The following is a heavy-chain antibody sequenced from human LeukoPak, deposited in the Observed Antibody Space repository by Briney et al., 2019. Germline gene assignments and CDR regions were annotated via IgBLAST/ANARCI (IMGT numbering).Heavy chain of an antibody. CDR3: ARDISWPGAWGPPTSDAFDI. CDR1: GFTVSSNY. D-gene: IGHD2-15*01. CDR2: IYSGGST. V-gene: IGHV3-53*01. J-gene: IGHJ3*02. Sequence: QPGGSLRLPCAASGFTVSSNYMSWVRQAPGKGLEWFSVIYSGGSTYYADSVKGRFTISRDNSKNTLYLQMNSLRAEDTAVYYCARDISWPGAWGPPTSDAFDIWGQGTMVTVSS.